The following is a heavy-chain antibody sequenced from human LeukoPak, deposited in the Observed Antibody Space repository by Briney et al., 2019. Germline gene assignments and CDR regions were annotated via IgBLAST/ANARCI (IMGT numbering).Heavy chain of an antibody. CDR3: ARGGYDSKRYSSGWIIDY. V-gene: IGHV3-21*01. CDR2: ISSSSSYI. CDR1: GFTFSSYS. J-gene: IGHJ4*02. D-gene: IGHD6-19*01. Sequence: PGGSLRLSCAASGFTFSSYSMYWVRQAPGKGLEWVSSISSSSSYIYYADSVKGRFTISRDNAKNSLYLQMNSPRAEDTAVYYCARGGYDSKRYSSGWIIDYWGQGTLVTVSS.